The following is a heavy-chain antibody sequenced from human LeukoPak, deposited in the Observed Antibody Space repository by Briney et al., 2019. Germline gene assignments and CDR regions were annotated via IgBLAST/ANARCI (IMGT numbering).Heavy chain of an antibody. J-gene: IGHJ4*02. CDR3: ASGSPAGDY. CDR2: IWFDRSDK. D-gene: IGHD1-26*01. V-gene: IGHV3-33*01. CDR1: GFIFSSYG. Sequence: PGGPLRLSCAASGFIFSSYGMHGVRQAPGKGLGWVSVIWFDRSDKYYEDSVKGRFTISRDNPKNTLYLEMTSLRAEDTAVYYCASGSPAGDYWGQGTLVTVSS.